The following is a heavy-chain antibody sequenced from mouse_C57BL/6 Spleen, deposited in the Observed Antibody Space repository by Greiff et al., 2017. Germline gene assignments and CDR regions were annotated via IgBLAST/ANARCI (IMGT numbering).Heavy chain of an antibody. D-gene: IGHD1-1*01. Sequence: QVQLKQSGAELVRPGTSVKVSCKASGYAFTNYLIEWVKQRPGQGLDWIGVINPGSGGTNYNEKFKGKATLTADKSSSTAYMQLSSLTSEDSAVYFCASYYYGRGAMDYWGQGTSVTVSS. J-gene: IGHJ4*01. CDR3: ASYYYGRGAMDY. CDR2: INPGSGGT. CDR1: GYAFTNYL. V-gene: IGHV1-54*01.